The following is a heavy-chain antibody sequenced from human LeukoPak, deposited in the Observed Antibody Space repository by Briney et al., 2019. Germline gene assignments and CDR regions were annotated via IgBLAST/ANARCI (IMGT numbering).Heavy chain of an antibody. CDR2: ISYDGSNK. D-gene: IGHD5-18*01. Sequence: PGGSLRLSRAASVFTFSSYDMHWVHQAPGKGLEWVAVISYDGSNKYYADSVKGRFTISRDNSKNTLYLQMNSLRAEDTAVYYCARENGIQLWKPFDYWGQGTLVTVSS. CDR3: ARENGIQLWKPFDY. CDR1: VFTFSSYD. J-gene: IGHJ4*02. V-gene: IGHV3-30-3*01.